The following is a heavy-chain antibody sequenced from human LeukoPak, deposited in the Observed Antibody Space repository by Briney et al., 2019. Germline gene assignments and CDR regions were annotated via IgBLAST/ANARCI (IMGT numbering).Heavy chain of an antibody. V-gene: IGHV4-59*01. CDR2: IYYTGSA. J-gene: IGHJ4*02. CDR3: ASTCFGSGSFPLDY. Sequence: SETLSLTCTVSGGSMFSYYWSWVRQSPGKGLEWIGYIYYTGSANYNPSLKSRVTISIDMSRTQFSLKLRSVTAADTAVYYCASTCFGSGSFPLDYWGQGTLVTVSS. D-gene: IGHD3-10*01. CDR1: GGSMFSYY.